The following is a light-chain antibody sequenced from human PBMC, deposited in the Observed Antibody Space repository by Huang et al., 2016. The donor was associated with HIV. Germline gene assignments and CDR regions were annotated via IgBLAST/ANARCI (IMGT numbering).Light chain of an antibody. CDR1: QGMSKS. CDR3: QQYQSVPWT. CDR2: ATS. J-gene: IGKJ1*01. Sequence: DIQMTQSPSSLSASVGDRVTIICRASQGMSKSLAWYQQKPGKAPKLLLYATSNLESGVPSRFSGSGSGTNDTLTISTLQPEDLATYYCQQYQSVPWTFGQGTKVAI. V-gene: IGKV1-NL1*01.